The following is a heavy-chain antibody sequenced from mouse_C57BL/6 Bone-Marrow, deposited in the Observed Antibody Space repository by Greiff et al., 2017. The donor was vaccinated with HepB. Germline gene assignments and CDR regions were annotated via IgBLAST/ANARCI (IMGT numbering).Heavy chain of an antibody. J-gene: IGHJ3*01. CDR1: EYEFPSHD. V-gene: IGHV5-2*03. CDR2: INSDGGST. CDR3: ARREWLRREFAY. Sequence: DVKLVESGGGLVQPGESLKLSCESNEYEFPSHDMSWVRKTPEKRLELVAAINSDGGSTYYPDTMERRFIISRDNTKKTLYLQMSSLRSEDTALYYCARREWLRREFAYWGQGTLVTVSA. D-gene: IGHD2-2*01.